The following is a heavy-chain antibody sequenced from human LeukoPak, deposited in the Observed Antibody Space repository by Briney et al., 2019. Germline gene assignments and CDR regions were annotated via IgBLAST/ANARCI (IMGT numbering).Heavy chain of an antibody. D-gene: IGHD6-13*01. J-gene: IGHJ4*02. V-gene: IGHV4-38-2*02. CDR2: IYHSGNT. CDR3: ASILPQQRVLS. Sequence: SETLSLTCTVSGYSISSGYYWGWIRQPPGKGLKWIGSIYHSGNTYYNPSLKSRVTISVDTSKNQFSLKLSSVTAADTAVYYCASILPQQRVLSWGQGTLVTVSS. CDR1: GYSISSGYY.